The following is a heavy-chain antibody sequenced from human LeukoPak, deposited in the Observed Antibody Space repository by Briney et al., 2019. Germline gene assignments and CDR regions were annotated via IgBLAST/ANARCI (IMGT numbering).Heavy chain of an antibody. J-gene: IGHJ4*02. CDR3: ARARYYDSSGYYLAH. CDR2: IWYDGSNK. CDR1: GFTFSSYG. Sequence: GRSLRLSCAASGFTFSSYGMHWVRQAPGKGLEWVAVIWYDGSNKYYADSVKGRSTISRDNSKNTLYLQMNSLRAEDTAVYYCARARYYDSSGYYLAHWGQGTLVTVSS. D-gene: IGHD3-22*01. V-gene: IGHV3-33*01.